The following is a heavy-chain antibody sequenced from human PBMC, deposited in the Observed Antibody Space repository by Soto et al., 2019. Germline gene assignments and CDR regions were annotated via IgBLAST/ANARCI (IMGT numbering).Heavy chain of an antibody. D-gene: IGHD3-3*01. V-gene: IGHV3-48*02. CDR2: ISSDSTTI. J-gene: IGHJ6*02. CDR3: ARIKLVEWFFINVDVYDMDV. Sequence: GGSLRLSCAGTGFTFLTHTMNWVRQAPGKGLEWVSFISSDSTTIYYADSVEGRFTVSRDNARNSVSLQMDSLRDEDAAVYYCARIKLVEWFFINVDVYDMDVWGQGTPVTVSS. CDR1: GFTFLTHT.